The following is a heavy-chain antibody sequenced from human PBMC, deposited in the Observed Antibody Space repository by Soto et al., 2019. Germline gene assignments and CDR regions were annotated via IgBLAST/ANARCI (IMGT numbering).Heavy chain of an antibody. Sequence: LRLSCAASGFTFSSYEMNWVRQAPGRGLEWVSYISSSGSTIYYADSVKGRFTISRDNAKNSLYLQMNSLRAEDTAVYYCARDLLGTPWHYFDYWGQGTLVTVSS. CDR3: ARDLLGTPWHYFDY. D-gene: IGHD1-1*01. V-gene: IGHV3-48*03. CDR1: GFTFSSYE. CDR2: ISSSGSTI. J-gene: IGHJ4*02.